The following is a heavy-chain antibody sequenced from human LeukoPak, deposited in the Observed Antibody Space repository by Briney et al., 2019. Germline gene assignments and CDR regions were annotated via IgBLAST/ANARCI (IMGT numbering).Heavy chain of an antibody. J-gene: IGHJ5*02. V-gene: IGHV4-59*01. CDR2: IYYSGST. CDR1: GGSISSYY. D-gene: IGHD6-13*01. CDR3: ARLQQLVPSWFDP. Sequence: PSETLSLTCTVSGGSISSYYWSWIRQPPGKRLEWIGYIYYSGSTNYNPSLKSRVTISVDTSKNQFSLKLSSVTAADTAVYYCARLQQLVPSWFDPWGQGTLVTVSS.